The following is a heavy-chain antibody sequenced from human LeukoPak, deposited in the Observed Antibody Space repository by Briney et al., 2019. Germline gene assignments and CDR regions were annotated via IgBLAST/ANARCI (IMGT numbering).Heavy chain of an antibody. Sequence: ASVKVSYKASGYTFTSYYMHWVRQAPGQGLEWMGIINPSGGSTSYAQKFQGRVTMTRDTSTSTVYMELSSLRSEDTAVYYCAREPDYDILTGYPYFDYWGQGTLVTVSS. V-gene: IGHV1-46*01. CDR1: GYTFTSYY. CDR3: AREPDYDILTGYPYFDY. CDR2: INPSGGST. J-gene: IGHJ4*02. D-gene: IGHD3-9*01.